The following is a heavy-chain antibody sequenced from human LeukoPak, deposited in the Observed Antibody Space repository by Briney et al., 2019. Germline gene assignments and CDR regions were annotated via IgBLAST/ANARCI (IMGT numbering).Heavy chain of an antibody. Sequence: ASVKVSCKASGYTFTGYYMHWVRQAPGQGLEWMGRINPHSGGTNYAQKFQGRVTMTRDTSISTAYMELSSLRSDDAAVYYCARHPGFDYGGNSGFDYWGQGTLVTVSS. CDR1: GYTFTGYY. D-gene: IGHD4-23*01. J-gene: IGHJ4*02. CDR2: INPHSGGT. CDR3: ARHPGFDYGGNSGFDY. V-gene: IGHV1-2*06.